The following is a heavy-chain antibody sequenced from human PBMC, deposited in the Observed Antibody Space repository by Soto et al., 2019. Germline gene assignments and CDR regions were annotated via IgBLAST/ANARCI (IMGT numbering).Heavy chain of an antibody. CDR1: GFTFSNYW. V-gene: IGHV3-7*01. CDR3: ARAALWARDI. CDR2: IKSDGSDK. D-gene: IGHD2-21*01. Sequence: EAQLVESGGGLVQPGGSLRLSCATSGFTFSNYWMSWVRQAPGKGLEWVANIKSDGSDKSYLDSVEGRFTISRDNAKNSLYLQMNRLRAEDTALYYCARAALWARDIWGQGTMVTVSS. J-gene: IGHJ3*02.